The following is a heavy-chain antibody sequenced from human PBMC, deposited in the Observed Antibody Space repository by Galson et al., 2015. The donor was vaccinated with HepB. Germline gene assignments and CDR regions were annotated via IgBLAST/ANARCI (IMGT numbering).Heavy chain of an antibody. Sequence: SLRLSCAASGFTFSSYSMNWVRQAPGKGLEWVSYISSSSSTIYYADSVKGRFTISRDNAKNSLYLQMNSLRAEDTAVYYCARDGSLESYDGSGSYYRGIYFDYWGQPPLVTVSS. CDR2: ISSSSSTI. D-gene: IGHD3-10*01. J-gene: IGHJ4*02. CDR3: ARDGSLESYDGSGSYYRGIYFDY. V-gene: IGHV3-48*04. CDR1: GFTFSSYS.